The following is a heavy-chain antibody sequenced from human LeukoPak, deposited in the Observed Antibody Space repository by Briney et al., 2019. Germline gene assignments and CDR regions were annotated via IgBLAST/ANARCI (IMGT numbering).Heavy chain of an antibody. CDR2: IYYSGIT. CDR1: RRSFSGYY. J-gene: IGHJ4*02. Sequence: SSEALSLTCALYRRSFSGYYWCSIRATPGEGREWIGPIYYSGITYYNPSLKSRVTISVDTSKNQFSLTLSSVTVAETAVYYCALDPLVVPSAIHPWDYFDYWVQGTLVTVSS. V-gene: IGHV4-34*01. D-gene: IGHD2-2*02. CDR3: ALDPLVVPSAIHPWDYFDY.